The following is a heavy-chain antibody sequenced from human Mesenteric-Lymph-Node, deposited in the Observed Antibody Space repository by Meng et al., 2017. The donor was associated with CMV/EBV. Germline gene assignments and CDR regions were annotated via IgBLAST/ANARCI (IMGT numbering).Heavy chain of an antibody. J-gene: IGHJ3*02. D-gene: IGHD1-26*01. CDR1: GYSFSSTTYT. V-gene: IGHV4-39*07. Sequence: SEILSLTCAVSGYSFSSTTYTWGWIRQPPGKGLEWIGTTYSSGNTYYNPSLKSRLTISVDTSKNQFSLKLSSVTAADTAVYYCARSEIGATDDAFDIWGQGTMVTVSS. CDR3: ARSEIGATDDAFDI. CDR2: TYSSGNT.